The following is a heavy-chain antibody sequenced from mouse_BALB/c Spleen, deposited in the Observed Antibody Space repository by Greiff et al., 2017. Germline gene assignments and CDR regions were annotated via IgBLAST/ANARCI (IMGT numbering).Heavy chain of an antibody. CDR2: IDPSDSET. V-gene: IGHV1S127*01. J-gene: IGHJ2*01. CDR1: GYSFTSYW. CDR3: AREIRDFDY. Sequence: QVQLQQSGPQLVRPGASVKISCKASGYSFTSYWMHWVQQRPGQGLEWIGMIDPSDSETRLNQKFKDKATLTVDKSSSTAYMQLSSPTSEDSAVYYCAREIRDFDYWGQGTTLTVSS.